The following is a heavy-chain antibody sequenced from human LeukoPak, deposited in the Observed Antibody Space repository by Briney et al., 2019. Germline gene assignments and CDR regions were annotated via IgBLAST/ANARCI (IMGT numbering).Heavy chain of an antibody. Sequence: GGSLRLSCAASGFTFSSYSMNWVRQAPGKGLEWVSSISSSSSYIYYADSVKGRFTISRDNAKSSLYLQMNSLRAEDTAVYYCARVDTGGYNGYWGQGTLVTVSS. D-gene: IGHD5-24*01. CDR3: ARVDTGGYNGY. V-gene: IGHV3-21*01. J-gene: IGHJ4*02. CDR2: ISSSSSYI. CDR1: GFTFSSYS.